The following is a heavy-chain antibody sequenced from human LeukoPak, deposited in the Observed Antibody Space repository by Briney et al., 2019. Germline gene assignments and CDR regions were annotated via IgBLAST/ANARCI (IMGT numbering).Heavy chain of an antibody. Sequence: PSMTLLLNSAVNGESFSGYYWSWGSEHPRKGQELIGEIIHSSITNYNPSLKSRVTISVDTSKNQCSLKLSSVTAADTAVYYCARIPIAAAGTAKSIYYYYGMDVWGQGTTVTVSS. CDR3: ARIPIAAAGTAKSIYYYYGMDV. CDR1: GESFSGYY. V-gene: IGHV4-34*12. D-gene: IGHD6-13*01. J-gene: IGHJ6*02. CDR2: IIHSSIT.